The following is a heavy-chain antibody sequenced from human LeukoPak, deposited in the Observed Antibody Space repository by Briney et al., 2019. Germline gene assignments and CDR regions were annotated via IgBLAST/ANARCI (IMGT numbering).Heavy chain of an antibody. CDR1: GGSISSYY. Sequence: SETLSLTCTVSGGSISSYYWSWIRQPPGKGLEWIGDMFYSGSTSYNPSLKSRVTISVDTSKNQFSLKLSSVTAADTAVYYCASIRCSATSCYEFYFDYWGQGTLVTVSS. J-gene: IGHJ4*02. CDR3: ASIRCSATSCYEFYFDY. V-gene: IGHV4-59*01. CDR2: MFYSGST. D-gene: IGHD2-2*01.